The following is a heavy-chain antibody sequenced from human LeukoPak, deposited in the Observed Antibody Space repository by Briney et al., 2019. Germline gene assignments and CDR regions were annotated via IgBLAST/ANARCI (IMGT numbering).Heavy chain of an antibody. Sequence: SQTLSHTCAISGDSVSSNSAAWNWIRQSPSRGLEWLGRTYHRSQWYNDYAVSVKSRIIINPDTSKNQFSLQLNSVTPEDTAVYYCARAFGSGSYLDFWGQGTLVTVSS. D-gene: IGHD3-10*01. CDR2: TYHRSQWYN. J-gene: IGHJ4*02. CDR1: GDSVSSNSAA. CDR3: ARAFGSGSYLDF. V-gene: IGHV6-1*01.